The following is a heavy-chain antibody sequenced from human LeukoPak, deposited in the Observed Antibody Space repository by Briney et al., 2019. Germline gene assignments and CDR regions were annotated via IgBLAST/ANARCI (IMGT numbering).Heavy chain of an antibody. J-gene: IGHJ3*02. CDR3: AKDFLYYDILTGYRDSDAFDI. CDR2: IRHDGSNK. D-gene: IGHD3-9*01. CDR1: GFTFSSYG. V-gene: IGHV3-30*02. Sequence: TGGSLRLSCAASGFTFSSYGMHWVRQAPGKGLEWVAFIRHDGSNKYYADSVKGRFTISRDNSKNTLYLQMNSLRAEDTAVYYCAKDFLYYDILTGYRDSDAFDIWGQGTMVTVSS.